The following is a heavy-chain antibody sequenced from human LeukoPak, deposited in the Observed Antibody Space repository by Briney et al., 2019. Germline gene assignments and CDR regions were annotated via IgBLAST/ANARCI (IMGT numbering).Heavy chain of an antibody. CDR2: IYPGDSDT. CDR1: GYGFTTCW. Sequence: GESLKISCKGSGYGFTTCWSVGVRQMPGKGLEWMGIIYPGDSDTTYTPSFQGQVTISADKSINTAYLQWNNLKASDTAIYCARQFDDVHPHFDYWGQGTLVTVSS. CDR3: ARQFDDVHPHFDY. V-gene: IGHV5-51*01. J-gene: IGHJ4*02. D-gene: IGHD3-9*01.